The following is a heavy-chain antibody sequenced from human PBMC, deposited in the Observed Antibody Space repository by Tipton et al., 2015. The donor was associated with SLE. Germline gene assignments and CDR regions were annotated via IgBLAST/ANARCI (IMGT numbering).Heavy chain of an antibody. J-gene: IGHJ6*03. V-gene: IGHV4-39*07. CDR2: ISYRGST. D-gene: IGHD2-2*01. Sequence: TLSLTCTVSGGSIRSSDNYWGWVRQSPGKGLEWIGDISYRGSTDYTPSLRSRVTISVDMSMNHFSLRLSSVTAADTAVYYCARGDMVVVPAAGGGYYYYMDVWGKGTTVTVSS. CDR1: GGSIRSSDNY. CDR3: ARGDMVVVPAAGGGYYYYMDV.